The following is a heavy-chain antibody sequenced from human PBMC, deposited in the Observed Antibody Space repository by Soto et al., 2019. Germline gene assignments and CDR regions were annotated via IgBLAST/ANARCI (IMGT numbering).Heavy chain of an antibody. J-gene: IGHJ4*02. CDR2: ISGSGGST. Sequence: QPGGSLRLSCAASGFTFSSYAMSWVRQAPGKGLEWVSAISGSGGSTYYADSVKGRFTISRDNSKNTLYLQMNSLRAEDTAVYYCAKAPLIRCSGGSCYYFDYWGQGTLVTVSS. CDR1: GFTFSSYA. D-gene: IGHD2-15*01. CDR3: AKAPLIRCSGGSCYYFDY. V-gene: IGHV3-23*01.